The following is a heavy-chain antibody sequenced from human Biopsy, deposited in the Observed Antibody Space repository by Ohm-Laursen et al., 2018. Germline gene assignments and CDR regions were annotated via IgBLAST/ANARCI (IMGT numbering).Heavy chain of an antibody. CDR2: INQSGST. CDR1: GESSSGYF. Sequence: TLSLTCAVYGESSSGYFWNWIRQPPGKGLEWIGEINQSGSTKYNPSLKRRATLSADSSNSQCSIRLTSVTAADTAIYYCARGSGYFKLDVWGQGTTVTVS. J-gene: IGHJ6*02. CDR3: ARGSGYFKLDV. V-gene: IGHV4-34*01. D-gene: IGHD5-12*01.